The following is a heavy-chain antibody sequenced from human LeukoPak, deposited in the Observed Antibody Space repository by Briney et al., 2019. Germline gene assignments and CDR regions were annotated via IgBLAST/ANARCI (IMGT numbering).Heavy chain of an antibody. J-gene: IGHJ5*02. CDR3: ARGGGVVVVPAALYNWFDP. V-gene: IGHV4-34*01. Sequence: ASETLSLTCAVYGVSFSGYYWSWIRQPPGKGLEWIGEINHSGSTNYNPSLKSRVTISVDTSKNQFSLKLSSVTAADTAVYYCARGGGVVVVPAALYNWFDPWGQGTLVTVSS. CDR1: GVSFSGYY. D-gene: IGHD2-2*01. CDR2: INHSGST.